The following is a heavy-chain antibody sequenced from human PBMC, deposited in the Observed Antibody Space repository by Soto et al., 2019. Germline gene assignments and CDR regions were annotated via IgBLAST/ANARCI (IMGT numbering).Heavy chain of an antibody. J-gene: IGHJ4*02. CDR1: GDTTSSYT. V-gene: IGHV1-69*02. CDR3: ALRTGNWNPLAV. CDR2: IVPMIAKV. Sequence: QVQLVQSGAEVQKPGSSVKVSCKASGDTTSSYTIAWVRQAPGQGLEWMGKIVPMIAKVDYPQKFEGRVTITADKSTRTVYMELRSLSSEDTAVYFCALRTGNWNPLAVWGQGTLVTVSS. D-gene: IGHD1-1*01.